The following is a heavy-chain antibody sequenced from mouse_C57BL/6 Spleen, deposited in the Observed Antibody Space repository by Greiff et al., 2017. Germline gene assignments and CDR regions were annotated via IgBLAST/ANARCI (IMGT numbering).Heavy chain of an antibody. V-gene: IGHV5-9-1*02. J-gene: IGHJ2*01. CDR1: GFTFSSYA. CDR2: ISSGGDYI. CDR3: TRDQGYYGSSPYVDC. D-gene: IGHD1-1*01. Sequence: EVKVVESGEGLVKPGGSLKLSCAASGFTFSSYAMSWVRQTPEKRLEWVAYISSGGDYIYYADTVKGRFTISRDNARNTLYLQMSSLKSEDTAMYYCTRDQGYYGSSPYVDCWGQGTTLTVSS.